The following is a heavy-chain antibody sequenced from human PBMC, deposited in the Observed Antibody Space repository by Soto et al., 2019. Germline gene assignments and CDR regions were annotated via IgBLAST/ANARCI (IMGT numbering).Heavy chain of an antibody. D-gene: IGHD6-6*01. Sequence: QVQLVQSGAEVKKPGSSVKVSCKASGGTFSSYAINWVRQAPGQGLEWMGGIIPIFGTANYAQRFQGRVTIPADESTTTVYMELSSLRSGDTAVYFCARGLTARPSWGQGTLVTVSS. CDR1: GGTFSSYA. V-gene: IGHV1-69*12. CDR3: ARGLTARPS. J-gene: IGHJ5*02. CDR2: IIPIFGTA.